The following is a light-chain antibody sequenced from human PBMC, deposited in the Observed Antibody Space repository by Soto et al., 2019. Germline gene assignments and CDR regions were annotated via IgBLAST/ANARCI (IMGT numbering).Light chain of an antibody. J-gene: IGKJ5*01. V-gene: IGKV3-11*01. CDR1: QSVNIY. CDR2: DAS. Sequence: EIVLTQSPATLSLSPGERATLSCRASQSVNIYLAWYQQKPGQAPRLLIYDASNRATGIPARFSGSGSETDFPLPSSSLEPEDFAVYYCQQRRSWPITFGQGTRLEIK. CDR3: QQRRSWPIT.